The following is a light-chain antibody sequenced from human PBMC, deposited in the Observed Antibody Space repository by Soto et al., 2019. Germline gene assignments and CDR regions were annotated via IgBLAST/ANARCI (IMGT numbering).Light chain of an antibody. V-gene: IGLV2-23*02. CDR3: CSYAGSTTPFV. Sequence: SVLTKPASVSGSPGQSITISCTGTSSDVGSYNLVSWYQQHPGKAPKLMIYEVSKRPSGVSNRFSGSKSGNTASLTISGLQAEDAADYYCCSYAGSTTPFVFGTGTKLTVL. CDR2: EVS. J-gene: IGLJ1*01. CDR1: SSDVGSYNL.